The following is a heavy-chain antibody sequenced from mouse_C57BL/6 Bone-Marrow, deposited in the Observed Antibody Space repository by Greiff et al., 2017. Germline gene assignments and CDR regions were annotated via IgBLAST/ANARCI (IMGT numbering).Heavy chain of an antibody. CDR3: ARYVSYYSNPFDY. Sequence: DVKLQESGPGLAKPSQTLSLTCSFTGYSITSDYWNWIRKFPGNKLEYMGYISYSGSTYYNPSLKSRISIPRDTSTNQYYLQLNSVTTEDTATYYCARYVSYYSNPFDYWGQGTTLTVSS. V-gene: IGHV3-8*01. CDR1: GYSITSDY. D-gene: IGHD2-5*01. J-gene: IGHJ2*01. CDR2: ISYSGST.